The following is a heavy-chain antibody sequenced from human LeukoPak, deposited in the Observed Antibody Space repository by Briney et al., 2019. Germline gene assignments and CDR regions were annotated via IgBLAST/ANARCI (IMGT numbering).Heavy chain of an antibody. D-gene: IGHD5-12*01. Sequence: GGSLRLFCAASGFSFSSYGIHWVRQAPGKGLEWVAVISYDGTNKYYADSVKGRFTISRDNSKNTLYLEMNSLRAEDTAVYYCAKGGIVATITKYFDYWGQGTLVTVSS. CDR3: AKGGIVATITKYFDY. CDR1: GFSFSSYG. J-gene: IGHJ4*02. CDR2: ISYDGTNK. V-gene: IGHV3-30*18.